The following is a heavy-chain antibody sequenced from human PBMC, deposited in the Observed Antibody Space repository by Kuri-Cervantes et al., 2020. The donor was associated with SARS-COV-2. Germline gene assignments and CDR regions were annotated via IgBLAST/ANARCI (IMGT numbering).Heavy chain of an antibody. J-gene: IGHJ4*02. CDR1: GGSFSGYY. D-gene: IGHD3-22*01. CDR2: INHSGST. CDR3: ARGRLSDSSGYYYAPFDY. Sequence: SQTLSLTCAVYGGSFSGYYWSWIRQPPGKGLEWIGEINHSGSTYYNPSLKSRVTISVDTSKNQFSLKLSSVTAADTAVYYCARGRLSDSSGYYYAPFDYWGQGTLVTVSS. V-gene: IGHV4-34*01.